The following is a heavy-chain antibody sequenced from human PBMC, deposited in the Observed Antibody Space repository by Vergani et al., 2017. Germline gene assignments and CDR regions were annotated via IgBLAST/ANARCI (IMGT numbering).Heavy chain of an antibody. CDR3: ARPPGGYNWNYVSWFDP. D-gene: IGHD1-7*01. V-gene: IGHV1-24*01. Sequence: QVQLVQSGAEVKKPGASVKVSCKVSGYTLTELSMHWVRQAPGKGLEWMGGFDPEDGETIYAQKFQGRVTMTKDTSTDTAYMELSSLRSDDTDVYYCARPPGGYNWNYVSWFDPWGQGTLVTVSS. CDR1: GYTLTELS. CDR2: FDPEDGET. J-gene: IGHJ5*02.